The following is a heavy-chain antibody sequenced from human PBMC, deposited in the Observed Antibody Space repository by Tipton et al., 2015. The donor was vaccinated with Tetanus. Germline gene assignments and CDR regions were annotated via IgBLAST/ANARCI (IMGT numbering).Heavy chain of an antibody. Sequence: TLSLTCTVSGGSISSYYWSWIRQPPGKGPEWIGQIHSSGSTNYIPSLKSRVTMSVDTSKNQFSLKLSSVTAADTAVYYCASHYGSGSDDAFDIWGQGTMVTVSS. D-gene: IGHD3-10*01. CDR1: GGSISSYY. V-gene: IGHV4-59*12. J-gene: IGHJ3*02. CDR2: IHSSGST. CDR3: ASHYGSGSDDAFDI.